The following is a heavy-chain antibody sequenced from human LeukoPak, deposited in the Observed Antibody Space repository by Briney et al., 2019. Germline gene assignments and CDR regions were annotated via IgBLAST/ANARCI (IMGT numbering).Heavy chain of an antibody. CDR3: ARVRGQWLVLGAFDI. D-gene: IGHD6-19*01. CDR1: GGTFTSYD. J-gene: IGHJ3*02. Sequence: ASVKVSCKASGGTFTSYDINWVRQATGQGLEWMGWMNPNSGNTGYAQKFQGRVTITRNTSISTAYMELSSLRSEDTAVYYCARVRGQWLVLGAFDIWGQGTMVTVSS. CDR2: MNPNSGNT. V-gene: IGHV1-8*03.